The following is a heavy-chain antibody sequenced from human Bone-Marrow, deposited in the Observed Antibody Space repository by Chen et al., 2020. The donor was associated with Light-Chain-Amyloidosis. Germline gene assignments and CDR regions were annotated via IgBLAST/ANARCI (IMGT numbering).Heavy chain of an antibody. V-gene: IGHV4-34*01. J-gene: IGHJ5*02. CDR2: INHSGRA. CDR3: ARYEPHFSDSIISGYTA. Sequence: QVELQHWGAGLLKPSETLSLTCGIHNGAFGDDYWTWIRQPPGKGLQWIAEINHSGRANYNSSLKSRTTISVDKSKNQFSLRMISVTAADTAVYYCARYEPHFSDSIISGYTAWGQGTSVTVSS. D-gene: IGHD5-12*01. CDR1: NGAFGDDY.